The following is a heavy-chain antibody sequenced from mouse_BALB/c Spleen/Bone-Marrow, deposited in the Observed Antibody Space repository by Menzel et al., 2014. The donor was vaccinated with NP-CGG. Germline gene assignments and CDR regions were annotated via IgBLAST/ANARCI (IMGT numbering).Heavy chain of an antibody. CDR1: GFTFSSFG. CDR3: ARSGSSSGYFDY. D-gene: IGHD1-1*01. Sequence: EVKVAESGGGLVQPGGSRKLSCAASGFTFSSFGMHWVRQAPEKGLEWVAYISSGSSTAYYADKVMGRFTISRDNPKNTLFLQMTSLRSEDTAMYYCARSGSSSGYFDYWGQGTTLTVSS. CDR2: ISSGSSTA. J-gene: IGHJ2*01. V-gene: IGHV5-17*02.